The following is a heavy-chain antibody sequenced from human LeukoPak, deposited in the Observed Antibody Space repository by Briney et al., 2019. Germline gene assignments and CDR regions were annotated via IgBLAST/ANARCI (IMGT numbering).Heavy chain of an antibody. CDR3: AIQPWGSGNNWYFDL. J-gene: IGHJ2*01. Sequence: ASVRVSCKPSGYTFSGFYIHWVRQAPGQGLEWMGWISPNSGGTDYAQRFQGRVTMTRDTSISTAYMELSSLRSDDTAVYYCAIQPWGSGNNWYFDLWGRGTLVAVSS. D-gene: IGHD7-27*01. CDR2: ISPNSGGT. V-gene: IGHV1-2*02. CDR1: GYTFSGFY.